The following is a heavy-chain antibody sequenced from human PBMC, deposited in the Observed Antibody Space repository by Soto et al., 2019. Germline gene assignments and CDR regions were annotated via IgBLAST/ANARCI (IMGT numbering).Heavy chain of an antibody. D-gene: IGHD6-13*01. CDR1: GYTFSNFW. CDR3: ARSPRSSPYFDY. V-gene: IGHV5-51*01. Sequence: PGESLKISCRCSGYTFSNFWIAWVRPLPGKGLEWMGIIYPGDHETRYSPSFHGKVTISADKSINTAYLQWSSLEASDSAFYYCARSPRSSPYFDYWGQGALVTVSS. J-gene: IGHJ4*02. CDR2: IYPGDHET.